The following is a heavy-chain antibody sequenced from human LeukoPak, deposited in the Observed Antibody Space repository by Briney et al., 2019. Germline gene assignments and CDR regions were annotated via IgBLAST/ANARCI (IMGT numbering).Heavy chain of an antibody. J-gene: IGHJ6*03. D-gene: IGHD3-16*01. CDR3: ARGGLPIYYYYIDV. Sequence: SVKVSCKASGGTFSSYAISWVRQAPGQGLEWMGGIIPIFGTANYAQKFQGRVTITADKSTSTAYMELSSLRSEDTAVYYCARGGLPIYYYYIDVWGKGTTVTVSS. CDR1: GGTFSSYA. CDR2: IIPIFGTA. V-gene: IGHV1-69*06.